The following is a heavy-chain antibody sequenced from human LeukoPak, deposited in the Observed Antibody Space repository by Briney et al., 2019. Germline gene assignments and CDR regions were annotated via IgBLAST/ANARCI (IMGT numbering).Heavy chain of an antibody. V-gene: IGHV3-48*02. Sequence: GGSLRLSCAASGFTFNTDTMNWVRQAPGKGLEWVAYISTSSSTIYYADSVKGRFTISRDNAKNSLYLQMHSLRDGDTAVYYCARGYLYFNDWGQGTLVTVSS. CDR2: ISTSSSTI. D-gene: IGHD2-2*01. J-gene: IGHJ4*02. CDR3: ARGYLYFND. CDR1: GFTFNTDT.